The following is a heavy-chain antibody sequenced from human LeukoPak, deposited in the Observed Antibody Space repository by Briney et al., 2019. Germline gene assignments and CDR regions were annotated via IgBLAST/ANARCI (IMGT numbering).Heavy chain of an antibody. Sequence: PGGSLRLSCAASGFTFSSYGMHWVRQAPGKGLEGVAVISYDGSNKYYADSVKGRFTISRDNSKNMVYLQIKSLIVERPAGFFFSTGTSTLDYWGQGTLVTVSS. CDR3: STGTSTLDY. CDR1: GFTFSSYG. D-gene: IGHD3-3*01. CDR2: ISYDGSNK. V-gene: IGHV3-30*03. J-gene: IGHJ4*02.